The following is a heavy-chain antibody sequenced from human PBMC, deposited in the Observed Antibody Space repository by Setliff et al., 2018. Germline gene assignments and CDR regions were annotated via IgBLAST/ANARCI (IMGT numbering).Heavy chain of an antibody. Sequence: ASVKVSCKASGYTFTNYGISWVRQAPGQGLEWMGWISAYNGNTNYAQKLQGRVTMTTDTSTSTAYMELRSLRSDDTAVYYCAIVPLPLDMVVVVAATPLYYYYYMDVCGKGTTVTVS. CDR1: GYTFTNYG. V-gene: IGHV1-18*01. CDR2: ISAYNGNT. D-gene: IGHD2-15*01. CDR3: AIVPLPLDMVVVVAATPLYYYYYMDV. J-gene: IGHJ6*03.